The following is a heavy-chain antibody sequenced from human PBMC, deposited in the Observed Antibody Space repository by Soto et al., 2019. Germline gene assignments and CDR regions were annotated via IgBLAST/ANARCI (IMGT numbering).Heavy chain of an antibody. V-gene: IGHV3-30-3*01. J-gene: IGHJ6*02. CDR3: ARDGEVTGDYGGDYYYGMDV. Sequence: PGGSLRLSCAASGFTFSSYAMHWVRQAPGKGLEWVAVISYGGSNKYYADSVKGRFTISRDNSKNTLYLQMNSLRAEDTAVYYCARDGEVTGDYGGDYYYGMDVWGQGTTVTVSS. D-gene: IGHD4-17*01. CDR1: GFTFSSYA. CDR2: ISYGGSNK.